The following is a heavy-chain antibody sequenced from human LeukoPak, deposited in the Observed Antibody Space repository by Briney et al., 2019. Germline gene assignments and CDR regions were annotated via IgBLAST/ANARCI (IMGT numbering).Heavy chain of an antibody. CDR3: ARPVLRYFDWLSTPAAFGY. D-gene: IGHD3-9*01. V-gene: IGHV4-34*01. J-gene: IGHJ4*02. CDR2: INHSGST. CDR1: GGSFSGYY. Sequence: PSETLSLTCAVYGGSFSGYYWSWIRQPPGKGLEWIGEINHSGSTNYNPSLKSRVTISVGTSKNQFSLKLSSVTAADTAVYYCARPVLRYFDWLSTPAAFGYWGQGTLVTVSS.